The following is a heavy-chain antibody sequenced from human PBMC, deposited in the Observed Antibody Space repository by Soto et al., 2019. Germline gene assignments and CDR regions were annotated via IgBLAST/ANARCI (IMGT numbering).Heavy chain of an antibody. CDR3: ARDRGQGSNYHDISAYYLYYGMDV. Sequence: SETLPLTRTASGGSIRSYYWSWIRQAPGKGLEWIGYIYYSGTTNYNPSLKGRVTISVDTSKTQSSLKLSSVTAADTAVYFCARDRGQGSNYHDISAYYLYYGMDVWGQGTTVTVFS. D-gene: IGHD3-22*01. V-gene: IGHV4-59*01. J-gene: IGHJ6*02. CDR1: GGSIRSYY. CDR2: IYYSGTT.